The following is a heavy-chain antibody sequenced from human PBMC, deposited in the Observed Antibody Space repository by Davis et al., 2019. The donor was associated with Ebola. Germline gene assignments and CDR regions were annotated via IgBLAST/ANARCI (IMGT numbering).Heavy chain of an antibody. V-gene: IGHV1-69*13. CDR1: GGTVSSFA. Sequence: SVKVSCKASGGTVSSFAINWVRQAPGQGLEWMGGIMPRFGPPNYAQKFQGRVTITADESTSTVYMELTSLTSEDTAVYYCARDWGSGWYIPYYYYYYMDVWGKGTTVTVSS. D-gene: IGHD6-19*01. CDR3: ARDWGSGWYIPYYYYYYMDV. CDR2: IMPRFGPP. J-gene: IGHJ6*03.